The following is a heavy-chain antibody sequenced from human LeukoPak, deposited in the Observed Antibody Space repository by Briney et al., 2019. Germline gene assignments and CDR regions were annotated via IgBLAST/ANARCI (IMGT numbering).Heavy chain of an antibody. J-gene: IGHJ4*02. CDR1: GYTFTGYY. V-gene: IGHV1-2*02. CDR3: ARDYGERPPTGDY. Sequence: GASVKVSCKASGYTFTGYYMHWVRQAPGQGLEWMGWINPNSGGTNYAQKFQGRVTMTRDTSISTAYMELSRLRSDDTAVYYCARDYGERPPTGDYWGQGTLVTVSS. CDR2: INPNSGGT. D-gene: IGHD4-17*01.